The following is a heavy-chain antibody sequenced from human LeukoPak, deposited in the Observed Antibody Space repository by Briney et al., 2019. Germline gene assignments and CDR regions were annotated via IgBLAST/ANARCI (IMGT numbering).Heavy chain of an antibody. D-gene: IGHD1-26*01. CDR2: ISYDGSNK. CDR1: GFTFSSYG. V-gene: IGHV3-30*18. J-gene: IGHJ4*02. Sequence: GGSLRLSCAASGFTFSSYGMHWVRQAPGKGLEWVAVISYDGSNKYYADSVKGRFTISRDNSKNTLYLQMNSLRAEDTAVYYCANLLPCNSGSYPAGYWGQGTLVTVSS. CDR3: ANLLPCNSGSYPAGY.